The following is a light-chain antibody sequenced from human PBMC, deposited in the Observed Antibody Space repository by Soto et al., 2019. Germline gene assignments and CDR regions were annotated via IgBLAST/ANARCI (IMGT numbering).Light chain of an antibody. CDR2: GAS. CDR1: QSISSSY. Sequence: EIVLTQSPGTLSLSPGERATLSCRASQSISSSYLAWYQQKPGQPPRLLIYGASSRATGIPDRFSGSGSGKDFTLTISRLKSEDVAVYYCQQYGSSPLYTFGQGTKLEIK. CDR3: QQYGSSPLYT. V-gene: IGKV3-20*01. J-gene: IGKJ2*01.